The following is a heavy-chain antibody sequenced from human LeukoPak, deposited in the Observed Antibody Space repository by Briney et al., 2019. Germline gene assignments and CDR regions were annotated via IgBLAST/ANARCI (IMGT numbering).Heavy chain of an antibody. CDR1: GFSFSSYR. D-gene: IGHD3-3*01. CDR2: IKQDESET. Sequence: GGSLRLSCEASGFSFSSYRMSWVRRSPGKGLEWVATIKQDESETYYVDSVKGRFTISRDNAKNSLFLQMNSVRAEDTAVYYCARVFAYDFWSGYYIDYWGRGTLVSVSS. CDR3: ARVFAYDFWSGYYIDY. V-gene: IGHV3-7*01. J-gene: IGHJ4*02.